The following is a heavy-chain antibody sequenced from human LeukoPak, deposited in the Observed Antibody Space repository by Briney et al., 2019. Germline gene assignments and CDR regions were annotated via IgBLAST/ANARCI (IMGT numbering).Heavy chain of an antibody. V-gene: IGHV4-59*01. CDR3: ARDFSGGWFDP. J-gene: IGHJ5*02. D-gene: IGHD3-3*02. Sequence: PSETLSLTCTVSGGSISSYYWSWIRQPPGKGLEWIGYIYYRGSTNYNPSLKSRVTISVDTSKNQFSLKLSSVTAADTAVYYCARDFSGGWFDPWGQGTLVTVSS. CDR2: IYYRGST. CDR1: GGSISSYY.